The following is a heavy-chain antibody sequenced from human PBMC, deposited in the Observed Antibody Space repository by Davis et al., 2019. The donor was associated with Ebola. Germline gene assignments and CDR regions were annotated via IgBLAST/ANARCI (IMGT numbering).Heavy chain of an antibody. Sequence: GSLRLSCAASGFAFSTYSVNWIRQPPGKGLEWIGSIYYSGSAYSNPSLKSRVTISVDTPKNQFSLKLSSVTAADTAVYYCARTESSGWYRHYYGMDVWGQGTLVTVSS. V-gene: IGHV4-39*01. CDR2: IYYSGSA. D-gene: IGHD6-19*01. CDR1: GFAFSTYS. CDR3: ARTESSGWYRHYYGMDV. J-gene: IGHJ6*02.